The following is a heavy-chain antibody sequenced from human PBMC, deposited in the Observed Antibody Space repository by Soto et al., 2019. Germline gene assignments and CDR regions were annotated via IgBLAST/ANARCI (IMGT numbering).Heavy chain of an antibody. J-gene: IGHJ6*02. CDR1: GFTFSGSA. V-gene: IGHV3-73*01. CDR2: IRSKANSYAT. CDR3: TTSAAPEYFYYYYYGMDV. D-gene: IGHD2-2*01. Sequence: GGSLRLSCAASGFTFSGSAMHWVRQASGKGLEWVGRIRSKANSYATAYAASVKGRFTISRDDSKNTAYLQMNSLKTEDTAVYYCTTSAAPEYFYYYYYGMDVWGQGTTVTVSS.